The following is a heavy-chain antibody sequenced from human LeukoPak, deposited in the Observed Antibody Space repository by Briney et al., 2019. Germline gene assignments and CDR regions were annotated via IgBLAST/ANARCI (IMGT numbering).Heavy chain of an antibody. CDR2: ISAYNGNT. J-gene: IGHJ4*02. CDR1: GYTFTSYG. V-gene: IGHV1-18*01. D-gene: IGHD6-13*01. Sequence: GASVKVSCKASGYTFTSYGISWVRQAPGQGLEWMGWISAYNGNTNYAQKRRGRVTMTTDTSTSTAYMELRSLRSEDTAVYYCARVPPRSGYSSSWYKAPNDYWGQGTLVTVSS. CDR3: ARVPPRSGYSSSWYKAPNDY.